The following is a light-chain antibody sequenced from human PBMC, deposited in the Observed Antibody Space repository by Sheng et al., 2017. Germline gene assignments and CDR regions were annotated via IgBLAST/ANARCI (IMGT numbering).Light chain of an antibody. Sequence: QMTQFPSFVSASVGDRVTITCRASQHIGSWLAWYQQKPGKAPKLLIYKASNLGGGVPSRFSGSGSGTEFTLTITSLQPDDFAMYYYKQYSLYWTFGQGTKVEI. J-gene: IGKJ1*01. V-gene: IGKV1-5*03. CDR2: KAS. CDR1: QHIGSW. CDR3: KQYSLYWT.